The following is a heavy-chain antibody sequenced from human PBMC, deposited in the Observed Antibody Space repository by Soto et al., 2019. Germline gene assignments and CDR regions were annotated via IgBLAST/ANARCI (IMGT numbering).Heavy chain of an antibody. D-gene: IGHD6-19*01. CDR3: ARGGSGWYKDGMDV. J-gene: IGHJ6*02. Sequence: QVQLVESGGGVVQPGRSLRLSCAASGFTFSSYAMHWVRQAPGKGLVWVAVISYDGSNKYHADSVKGRFTISRDNSKNTLYLQMNSLRAEDTAVYYCARGGSGWYKDGMDVWGQGTTVTVSS. V-gene: IGHV3-30-3*01. CDR1: GFTFSSYA. CDR2: ISYDGSNK.